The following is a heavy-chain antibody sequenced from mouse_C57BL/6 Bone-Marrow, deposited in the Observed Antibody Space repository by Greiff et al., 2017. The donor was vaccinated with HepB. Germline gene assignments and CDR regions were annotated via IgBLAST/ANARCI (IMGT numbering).Heavy chain of an antibody. Sequence: QVQLQQPGAELVKPGASVKLSCKASGYTFTSYWKHWVKQRPGQGLEWIGMIHPNSGSTNYNEKFKSKATLTVDKSSSTAYMQLSSLTSEDSAVYYCARSGSFYYYGSSPFAYWGQGTLVTVSA. CDR2: IHPNSGST. J-gene: IGHJ3*01. CDR3: ARSGSFYYYGSSPFAY. V-gene: IGHV1-64*01. D-gene: IGHD1-1*01. CDR1: GYTFTSYW.